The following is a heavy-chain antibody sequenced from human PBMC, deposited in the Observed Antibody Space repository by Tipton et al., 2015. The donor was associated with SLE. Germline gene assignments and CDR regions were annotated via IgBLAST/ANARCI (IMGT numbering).Heavy chain of an antibody. J-gene: IGHJ3*02. V-gene: IGHV4-34*01. CDR1: GGSFSGYY. CDR2: INHSGST. D-gene: IGHD4-23*01. CDR3: ARKTTVITPGAFDI. Sequence: TLSLTCAVYGGSFSGYYWSWIRQPPGKGLEWIGEINHSGSTNYNPSLKSRVTTSVDTSKNQFSLKLSSVTAADTAVYYCARKTTVITPGAFDIWGQGTMVTVSS.